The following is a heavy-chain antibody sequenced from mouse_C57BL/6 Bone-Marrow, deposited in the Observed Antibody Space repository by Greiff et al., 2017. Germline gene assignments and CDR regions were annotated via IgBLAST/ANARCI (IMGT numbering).Heavy chain of an antibody. D-gene: IGHD3-2*02. Sequence: QVQLQQSGPELVKPGASVKISCKASGYAFSSSWMNWVKQRPGKGLEWIGRIYPGDGDTNYNGKFKGKDTLTADKSSSTAYMQLSSLTSEDSAVYFCAKTAQEGFAYWGQGTLVTVSA. CDR3: AKTAQEGFAY. CDR1: GYAFSSSW. V-gene: IGHV1-82*01. CDR2: IYPGDGDT. J-gene: IGHJ3*01.